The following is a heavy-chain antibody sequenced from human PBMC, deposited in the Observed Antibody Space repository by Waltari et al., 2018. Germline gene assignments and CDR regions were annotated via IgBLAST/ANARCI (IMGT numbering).Heavy chain of an antibody. J-gene: IGHJ5*02. V-gene: IGHV4-39*07. CDR3: AREPYVDYGGHGNWFDP. D-gene: IGHD3-10*01. CDR1: GGSISSSSYY. Sequence: QLQLQESGPGLVKPSETLSLTCTVSGGSISSSSYYWGWISQPPGKGPEWIGSFYYSGSTYYNPSLKSRVTISVDTSKNQFSLKLSSVTAADTAVYYCAREPYVDYGGHGNWFDPWGQGTLVTVSS. CDR2: FYYSGST.